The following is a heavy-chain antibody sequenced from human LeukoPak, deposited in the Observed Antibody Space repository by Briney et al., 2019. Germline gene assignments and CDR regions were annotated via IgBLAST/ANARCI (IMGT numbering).Heavy chain of an antibody. CDR1: GFTFSSYS. J-gene: IGHJ6*02. Sequence: GGSLRLSCAASGFTFSSYSMNWVRQAPGKGLEWVSSISSSSYIYYADSVKGRFTISRDNAKNSLYLQMNSLRAEDTAVYYCAREGYCSGGSCQQYYYYYYGMDVWGQGTTATVSS. CDR3: AREGYCSGGSCQQYYYYYYGMDV. CDR2: ISSSSYI. V-gene: IGHV3-21*01. D-gene: IGHD2-15*01.